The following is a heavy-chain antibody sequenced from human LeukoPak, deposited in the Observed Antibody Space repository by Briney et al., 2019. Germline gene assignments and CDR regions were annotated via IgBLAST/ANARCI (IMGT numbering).Heavy chain of an antibody. CDR3: ARAPTAHYYDSSGYYSPTYFDY. J-gene: IGHJ4*02. CDR1: GGSISSGGYY. CDR2: IYYSGST. V-gene: IGHV4-31*03. D-gene: IGHD3-22*01. Sequence: PSQTLSLTCTVSGGSISSGGYYWSWIRQPPGKGLEWIGYIYYSGSTYYNPSLKSRVTISVDTSKNQFSLKLSSVTAADTAVYYCARAPTAHYYDSSGYYSPTYFDYWGQGTLVTVSS.